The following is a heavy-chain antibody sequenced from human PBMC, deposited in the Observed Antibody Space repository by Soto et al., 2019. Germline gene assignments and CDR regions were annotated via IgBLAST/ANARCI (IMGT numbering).Heavy chain of an antibody. J-gene: IGHJ4*02. CDR3: ARSNRAAAGTPAFLGY. CDR1: GGSISSGGYY. V-gene: IGHV4-31*03. CDR2: IYYSGST. D-gene: IGHD6-13*01. Sequence: SETLSLTCTVFGGSISSGGYYWSWIRQHPGKGLEWIGYIYYSGSTYYNPSLKSRVTISVDTSKNQFSLKLSSVTAADTAVYYCARSNRAAAGTPAFLGYWGQGTLVTVSS.